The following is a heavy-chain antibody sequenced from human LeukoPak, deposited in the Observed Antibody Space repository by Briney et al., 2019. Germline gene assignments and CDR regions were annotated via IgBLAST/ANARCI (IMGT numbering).Heavy chain of an antibody. CDR3: ARGWGGYYDSSGYYQPSPFDY. Sequence: SVKVSCKASGGTFSSYAISWVRQAPAQGLEWMGRIIPILGIANYAQKFQGRVTITADKSTSTAYMELSSLRSEDTAVYYCARGWGGYYDSSGYYQPSPFDYWGQGTLVTVSS. D-gene: IGHD3-22*01. V-gene: IGHV1-69*04. CDR1: GGTFSSYA. CDR2: IIPILGIA. J-gene: IGHJ4*02.